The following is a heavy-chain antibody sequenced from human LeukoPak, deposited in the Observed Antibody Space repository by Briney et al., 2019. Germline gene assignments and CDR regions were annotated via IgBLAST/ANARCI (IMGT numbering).Heavy chain of an antibody. Sequence: GGSLRLSCQASGFTFSNYAMSWVRQAPGKGLEWVPSINPNDGASGATFFADSVKGRFTISRDDSRSVVYLQMNFLSAEDTAVYYCARSGVATCHYWGQGILVTVSS. V-gene: IGHV3-23*01. J-gene: IGHJ4*02. D-gene: IGHD2-15*01. CDR2: INPNDGASGAT. CDR3: ARSGVATCHY. CDR1: GFTFSNYA.